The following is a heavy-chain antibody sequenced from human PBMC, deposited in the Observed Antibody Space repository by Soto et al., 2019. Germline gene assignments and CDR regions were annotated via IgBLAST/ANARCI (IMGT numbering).Heavy chain of an antibody. D-gene: IGHD4-17*01. J-gene: IGHJ4*02. CDR2: ISGSGGST. V-gene: IGHV3-23*01. CDR3: AKDLETTVTIGGFDY. Sequence: GGSLRLSCAASGFTFSSYAMSWVRQAPGKGLEWVSAISGSGGSTYYADSVKGRFTISRDNSKNTLYLQMNSLRAEDTAVYYSAKDLETTVTIGGFDYWGQGTLVTVSS. CDR1: GFTFSSYA.